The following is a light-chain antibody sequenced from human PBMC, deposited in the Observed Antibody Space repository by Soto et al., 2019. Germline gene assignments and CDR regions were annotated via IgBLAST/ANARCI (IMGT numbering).Light chain of an antibody. J-gene: IGKJ5*01. CDR3: QQSYDSLT. Sequence: DIQMTQSPSSLSASVGDRVTITCRASQSVNNYVNWYQQKPGKAPKLLIYAASSLQSGVPSRFSGSASGTDFTLTIAGLQPEDFATYYCQQSYDSLTFGQGTRLEIK. CDR1: QSVNNY. CDR2: AAS. V-gene: IGKV1-39*01.